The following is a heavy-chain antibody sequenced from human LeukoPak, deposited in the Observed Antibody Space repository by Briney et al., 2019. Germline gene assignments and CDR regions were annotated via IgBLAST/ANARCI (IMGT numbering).Heavy chain of an antibody. CDR2: MNPNSGNT. Sequence: ASVKVSCKASGYTFTSYDINWVRQATGQGLEWMGWMNPNSGNTGYAQKFQGRVTMTRNTSISTAYMELCSLRSEDTAVYYCARGPGDYYYYYGMDVWGQGTTVTVSS. CDR1: GYTFTSYD. D-gene: IGHD7-27*01. CDR3: ARGPGDYYYYYGMDV. J-gene: IGHJ6*02. V-gene: IGHV1-8*01.